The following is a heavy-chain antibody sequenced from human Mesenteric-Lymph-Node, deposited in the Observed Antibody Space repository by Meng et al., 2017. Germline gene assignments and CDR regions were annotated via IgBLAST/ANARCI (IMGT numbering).Heavy chain of an antibody. D-gene: IGHD3-22*01. V-gene: IGHV1-18*01. Sequence: ASVKVSCKASGYTFTTYGISWVRQAPGQGLEWMGWISPYNTKTNYAQKVQGRVTLTSDTSTSTAYMELRSLRSDDTAVYYCATDPPYYYDSSGYGWGQGTLVTVSS. CDR3: ATDPPYYYDSSGYG. J-gene: IGHJ4*02. CDR2: ISPYNTKT. CDR1: GYTFTTYG.